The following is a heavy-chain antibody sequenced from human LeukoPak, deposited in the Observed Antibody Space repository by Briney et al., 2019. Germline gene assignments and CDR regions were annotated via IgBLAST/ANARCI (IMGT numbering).Heavy chain of an antibody. J-gene: IGHJ3*02. D-gene: IGHD2/OR15-2a*01. CDR1: GLTFSTYW. V-gene: IGHV3-74*01. CDR2: IDPVGST. Sequence: PGGSLRLSCAASGLTFSTYWMHWVRQAPGKGLVWVSRIDPVGSTDYADSVRGRFTISRDNAKNTPYLRMNSLRVEETAVYYCASFRNTDIWGQGTTVTVSP. CDR3: ASFRNTDI.